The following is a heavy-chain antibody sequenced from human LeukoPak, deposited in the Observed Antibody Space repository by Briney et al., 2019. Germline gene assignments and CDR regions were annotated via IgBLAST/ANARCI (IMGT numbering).Heavy chain of an antibody. CDR1: GFTFSSCA. V-gene: IGHV3-23*01. J-gene: IGHJ4*02. CDR3: AKAGTYYDILTGYYSYDLFDY. D-gene: IGHD3-9*01. Sequence: QTGGSLRLSCAASGFTFSSCAMSWVRQAPGKGLEWVSAISGSGGSTYYADSVKGRFTISRDNSKNTLYLQMNSLRAEDTAVYYCAKAGTYYDILTGYYSYDLFDYWGQGTLVTVSS. CDR2: ISGSGGST.